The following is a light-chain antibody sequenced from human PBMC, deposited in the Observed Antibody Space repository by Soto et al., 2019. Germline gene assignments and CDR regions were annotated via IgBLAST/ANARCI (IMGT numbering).Light chain of an antibody. CDR1: SSDVGGYNY. Sequence: QSALTQPASVSGSPGQSITISCTGTSSDVGGYNYVSWYQQHPGKAPKLMIYEVSNRPSGVSNRFSGSKSGNTASLTISGLQAEDGADYCCSSYTSSSPRVFGGGTKLTVL. V-gene: IGLV2-14*01. CDR3: SSYTSSSPRV. CDR2: EVS. J-gene: IGLJ3*02.